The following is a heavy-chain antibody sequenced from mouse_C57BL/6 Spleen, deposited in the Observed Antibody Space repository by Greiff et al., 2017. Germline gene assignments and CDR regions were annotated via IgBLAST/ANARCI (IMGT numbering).Heavy chain of an antibody. CDR2: IYPGDGDT. D-gene: IGHD1-1*01. J-gene: IGHJ2*01. Sequence: QVQLQQSGPELVKPGASVKISCKASGYAFSSSWMNWVKQRPGKGLEWIGRIYPGDGDTNYNGKFKGKATLTADKSSSTAYMQLSSLTSEDSAVYFCARGDYGSSYNYWGQGTTHTVSS. CDR1: GYAFSSSW. CDR3: ARGDYGSSYNY. V-gene: IGHV1-82*01.